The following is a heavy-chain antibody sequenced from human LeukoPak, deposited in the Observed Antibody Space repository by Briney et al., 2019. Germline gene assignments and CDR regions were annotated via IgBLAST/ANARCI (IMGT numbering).Heavy chain of an antibody. Sequence: GGSLRLSCAASGFTFRIYELHWVRQAPGKGLEWVSYITSSGDGVYYAHSVRGRFTISRDNAKNSLYLEMNSQRAEDTAVYYCARDRGSRSNSPYYFDYWGQGALVTVSS. V-gene: IGHV3-48*03. CDR1: GFTFRIYE. J-gene: IGHJ4*02. CDR2: ITSSGDGV. D-gene: IGHD4-11*01. CDR3: ARDRGSRSNSPYYFDY.